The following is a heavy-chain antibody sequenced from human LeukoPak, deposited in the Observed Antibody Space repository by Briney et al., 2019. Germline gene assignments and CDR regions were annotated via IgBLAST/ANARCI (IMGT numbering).Heavy chain of an antibody. J-gene: IGHJ3*02. V-gene: IGHV3-21*01. CDR2: ISSSSSYI. Sequence: RGSLRLSCAASGFTLSSYSMNWVRQAPGKGLEWVSSISSSSSYIYYADSVKGRFTLSKDNAKNSLYLQLNSLRADDTAVYYCARGAYYGSGSYADIWGQGTMVTVSS. D-gene: IGHD3-10*01. CDR3: ARGAYYGSGSYADI. CDR1: GFTLSSYS.